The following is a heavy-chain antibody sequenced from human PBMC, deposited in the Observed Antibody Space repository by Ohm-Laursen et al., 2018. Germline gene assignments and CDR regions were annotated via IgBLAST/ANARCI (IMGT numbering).Heavy chain of an antibody. V-gene: IGHV3-9*01. D-gene: IGHD6-13*01. Sequence: SLRLSCAASGFTFDDYAMHWVRQAPGKGLEWVSGISWNSGSIGYADSVKGRFTISRDNAKNSLYLQMNSLRAEDTALYYCAEDGEFQAAAGLIDYWGQGTLVTVSS. CDR1: GFTFDDYA. CDR2: ISWNSGSI. J-gene: IGHJ4*02. CDR3: AEDGEFQAAAGLIDY.